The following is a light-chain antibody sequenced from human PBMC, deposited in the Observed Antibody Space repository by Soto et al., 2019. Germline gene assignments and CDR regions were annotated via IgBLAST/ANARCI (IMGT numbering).Light chain of an antibody. CDR1: QSVSSSY. CDR3: QQYGSSPYT. V-gene: IGKV3-20*01. CDR2: GAS. J-gene: IGKJ2*01. Sequence: EIVLTQSPGTLSLSPGERATLSCRASQSVSSSYLAWYQQKPGQAPRLLIYGASSRATGIPDRFSGSGSGTDFTLTISRLXXXXXXVYYCQQYGSSPYTFGQGTKLEIK.